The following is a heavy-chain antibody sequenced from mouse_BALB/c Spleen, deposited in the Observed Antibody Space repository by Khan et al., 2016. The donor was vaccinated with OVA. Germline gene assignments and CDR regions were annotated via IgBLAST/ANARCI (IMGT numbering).Heavy chain of an antibody. CDR3: TREDDDDYDQCPY. V-gene: IGHV3-2*02. J-gene: IGHJ3*01. Sequence: EVQLQESGPGLVKPSQSLYLTCTVTGYTITSEYAWNWIREFPGNKMEWMGYINYSGNTRYNPSLKSRISISRDTSKNQFFLQLNSVTTEDTATYYCTREDDDDYDQCPYGGQGTLVTVSA. D-gene: IGHD2-4*01. CDR2: INYSGNT. CDR1: GYTITSEYA.